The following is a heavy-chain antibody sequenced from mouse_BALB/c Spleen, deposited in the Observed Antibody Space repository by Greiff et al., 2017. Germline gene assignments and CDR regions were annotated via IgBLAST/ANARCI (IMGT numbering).Heavy chain of an antibody. CDR3: ARESPFYYGNYDAMDY. D-gene: IGHD2-1*01. CDR1: GYSITSGYY. Sequence: DVKLVESGPGLVKPSQSLSLTCSVTGYSITSGYYWNWIRQFPGNKLEWMGYISYDGSNNYNPSLKNRISITRDTSKNQFFLKLNSVTTEDTATYYCARESPFYYGNYDAMDYWGQGTSVTVSS. CDR2: ISYDGSN. J-gene: IGHJ4*01. V-gene: IGHV3-6*02.